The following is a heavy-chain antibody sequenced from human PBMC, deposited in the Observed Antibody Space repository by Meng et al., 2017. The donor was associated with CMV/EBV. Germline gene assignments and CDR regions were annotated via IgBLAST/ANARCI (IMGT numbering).Heavy chain of an antibody. Sequence: GGSLRLSCAASGLTFSSYWMHWVRQAPGKGLVWVSRINSDGSSTSYADSVKGRFTISRDNAKNTLYLQMNSLRAEDTAVYYCAREDYYYYYGMDVWGQGTTVTVSS. J-gene: IGHJ6*02. CDR3: AREDYYYYYGMDV. CDR2: INSDGSST. V-gene: IGHV3-74*01. CDR1: GLTFSSYW.